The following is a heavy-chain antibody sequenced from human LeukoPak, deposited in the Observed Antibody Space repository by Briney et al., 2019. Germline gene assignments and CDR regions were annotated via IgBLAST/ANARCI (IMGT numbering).Heavy chain of an antibody. V-gene: IGHV3-23*01. Sequence: GGSLRLSCIASGFTFSNYAMSWVRQAPGKGLEWVSTITGSGDSTHYADSVKGRFTISRDNAKNSLYLQMNSLRAEDTAVYYCARDFRDYYDSSGYYPNYYYYGMDVWGQGTTVTVSS. D-gene: IGHD3-22*01. CDR2: ITGSGDST. J-gene: IGHJ6*02. CDR1: GFTFSNYA. CDR3: ARDFRDYYDSSGYYPNYYYYGMDV.